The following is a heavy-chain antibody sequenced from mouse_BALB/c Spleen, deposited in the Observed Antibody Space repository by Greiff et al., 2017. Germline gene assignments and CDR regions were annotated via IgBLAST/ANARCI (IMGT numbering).Heavy chain of an antibody. CDR2: INSNGGST. CDR3: ARGGNWYFDV. V-gene: IGHV5-6-3*01. J-gene: IGHJ1*01. CDR1: GFTFSSYG. Sequence: EVQRVESGGGLVQPGGSLKLSCAASGFTFSSYGMSWVRQTPDKRLELVATINSNGGSTYYPDSVKGRFTISRDNAKNTLYLQMSSLKSEDTAMYYCARGGNWYFDVWGAGTTVTVSS.